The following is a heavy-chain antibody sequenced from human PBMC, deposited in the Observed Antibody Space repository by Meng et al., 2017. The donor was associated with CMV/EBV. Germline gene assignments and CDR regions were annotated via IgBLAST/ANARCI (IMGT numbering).Heavy chain of an antibody. V-gene: IGHV1-69*05. J-gene: IGHJ4*02. CDR2: IIPIFGTA. D-gene: IGHD2-2*01. CDR1: GCTISSYA. Sequence: SVKVSCKASGCTISSYAISWVRQAPGQGLEWMGGIIPIFGTANYAQKFQGRVTITTDESTSTAYMELSSLRSEDTAVYYCARESGGYCSSTSCPIDYWGQGTLVTVSS. CDR3: ARESGGYCSSTSCPIDY.